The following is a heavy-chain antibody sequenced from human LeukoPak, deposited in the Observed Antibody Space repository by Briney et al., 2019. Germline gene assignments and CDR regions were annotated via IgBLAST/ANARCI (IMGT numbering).Heavy chain of an antibody. Sequence: SGPTLVNPTQTLTLTCTFSGFSLSTSGMCVSWIRQPPGKALEWLARTDWDDDKYYSTSLKTRLTISKDTSKNQVVLTMTNMDPVDTATYYCARAAYSSSWSGYYYYGMDVWGQGTTVTVSS. V-gene: IGHV2-70*11. J-gene: IGHJ6*02. D-gene: IGHD6-13*01. CDR3: ARAAYSSSWSGYYYYGMDV. CDR2: TDWDDDK. CDR1: GFSLSTSGMC.